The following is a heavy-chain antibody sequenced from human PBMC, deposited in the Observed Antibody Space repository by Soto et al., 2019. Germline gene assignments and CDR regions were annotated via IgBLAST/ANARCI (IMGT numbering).Heavy chain of an antibody. Sequence: QLQLHESGPGLVKPSQTLSLTCTVSGGSIRSGDYYWSWIRQTPERGLEWCGYVHYSGNTFYNPSLKSRATISLDTSRNQFSLTLSSVTAADSAVYYCAREIMAADHFDYWGQGALVTVSS. V-gene: IGHV4-30-4*01. J-gene: IGHJ4*02. CDR1: GGSIRSGDYY. CDR3: AREIMAADHFDY. CDR2: VHYSGNT. D-gene: IGHD6-13*01.